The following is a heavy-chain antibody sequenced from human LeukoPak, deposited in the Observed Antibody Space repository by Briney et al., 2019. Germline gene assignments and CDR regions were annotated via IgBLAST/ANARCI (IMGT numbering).Heavy chain of an antibody. CDR2: IYYSGST. Sequence: NPSETLSLTCTVSGGSISSGDYYWSWIRQPPGKGLEWIGYIYYSGSTYYSPSLKSRVTISVDTSKNQFSLKLSSVTAADTAVYYCARDLSDSGYDHFDYWGQGTLVTVSS. J-gene: IGHJ4*02. V-gene: IGHV4-30-4*01. D-gene: IGHD5-12*01. CDR3: ARDLSDSGYDHFDY. CDR1: GGSISSGDYY.